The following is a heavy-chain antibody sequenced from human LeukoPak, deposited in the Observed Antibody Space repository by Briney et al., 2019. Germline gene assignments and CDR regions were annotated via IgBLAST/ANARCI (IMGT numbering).Heavy chain of an antibody. Sequence: GGSLRLSCAASGFTFSSYWMSWVRQAPGKGLEWVANIKQDGSEKYYVDSVKGRFTISRDNAKNSLYLQMNSLRAEDTAVYYCARDLSCSGGSCYSAVGWFDPWGQGTLVTVSS. J-gene: IGHJ5*02. CDR1: GFTFSSYW. D-gene: IGHD2-15*01. CDR3: ARDLSCSGGSCYSAVGWFDP. V-gene: IGHV3-7*01. CDR2: IKQDGSEK.